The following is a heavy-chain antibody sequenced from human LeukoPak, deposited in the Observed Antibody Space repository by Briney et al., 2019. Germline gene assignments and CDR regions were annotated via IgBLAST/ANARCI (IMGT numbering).Heavy chain of an antibody. Sequence: GGSLRLSCAASGFIFSSYWVHWVRQAPGKGLVWVSRINSDGSSTSYADSVKGRFTIPRDNAKNTLYLQMNSLRAEDTAVYYCARGSGFLEWLSNWFDPWGQGTLVTVSA. V-gene: IGHV3-74*01. CDR3: ARGSGFLEWLSNWFDP. CDR2: INSDGSST. J-gene: IGHJ5*02. D-gene: IGHD3-3*01. CDR1: GFIFSSYW.